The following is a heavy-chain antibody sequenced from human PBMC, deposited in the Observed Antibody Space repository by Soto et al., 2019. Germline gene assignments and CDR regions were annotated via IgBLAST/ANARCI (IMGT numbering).Heavy chain of an antibody. D-gene: IGHD6-13*01. CDR1: GFTFSSYW. CDR3: ARDPSVVAAAGIYYYYYGMDV. J-gene: IGHJ6*02. Sequence: EVQLVESGGGLVQPGGSLRLSCAASGFTFSSYWMSWVRQAPGKGLEWVANIKQDGSEKYYVDSVKGRFTISRDNAKNSLYLKMNSLRAEDTAVYYCARDPSVVAAAGIYYYYYGMDVWGQGTTVTVSS. CDR2: IKQDGSEK. V-gene: IGHV3-7*01.